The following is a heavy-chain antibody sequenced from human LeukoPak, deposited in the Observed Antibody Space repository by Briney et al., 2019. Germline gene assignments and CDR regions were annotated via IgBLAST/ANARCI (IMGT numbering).Heavy chain of an antibody. CDR3: ARGSPYDSSGYYPYYYYYMDV. CDR1: GGSISSYY. D-gene: IGHD3-22*01. J-gene: IGHJ6*03. Sequence: ETLSLTCTVSGGSISSYYWSWIRQPAGKGLEWMGRIYTSGSTNYNPCLTSRVTMSVDTSKNQFSLKLNSVTAADTAVYYCARGSPYDSSGYYPYYYYYMDVWGEGTTVTVSS. V-gene: IGHV4-4*07. CDR2: IYTSGST.